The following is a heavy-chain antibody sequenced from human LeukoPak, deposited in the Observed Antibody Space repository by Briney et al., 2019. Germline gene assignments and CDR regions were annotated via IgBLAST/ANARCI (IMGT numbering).Heavy chain of an antibody. CDR1: GGTFSSYA. D-gene: IGHD5-12*01. J-gene: IGHJ6*02. Sequence: SVKVSCKASGGTFSSYAISWVRQAPGQGLEWMGGIIPIFGTANYAQKFQGRVTITTDESTSTAYMELSSLRTEDTALYYCAKDMDIVATISWAYGMDVWGQGTTVTVSS. CDR3: AKDMDIVATISWAYGMDV. CDR2: IIPIFGTA. V-gene: IGHV1-69*05.